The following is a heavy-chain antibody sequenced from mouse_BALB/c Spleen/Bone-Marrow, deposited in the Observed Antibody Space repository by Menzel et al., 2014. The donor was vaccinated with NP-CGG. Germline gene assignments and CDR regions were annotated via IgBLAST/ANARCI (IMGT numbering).Heavy chain of an antibody. CDR3: ARKPYGNYAMDY. J-gene: IGHJ4*01. Sequence: VKLVDSGPGLVAPSQCLSITCTVSGFSFTSYGVHWVRQPPGKGLEWLGVICSDGNTTYNSALKSRLSISKDNAKSQVFLKMNSLQTDDTAMYYCARKPYGNYAMDYWGQGTSVTVSS. D-gene: IGHD2-10*02. CDR2: ICSDGNT. V-gene: IGHV2-6*02. CDR1: GFSFTSYG.